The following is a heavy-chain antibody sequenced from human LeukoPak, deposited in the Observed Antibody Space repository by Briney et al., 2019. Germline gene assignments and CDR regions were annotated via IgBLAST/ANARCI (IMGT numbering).Heavy chain of an antibody. CDR1: GGSISSYY. Sequence: SETLSLTCTVSGGSISSYYWSWIRQPAGKGLEWIGRMYISGTTNYNPSLKSRVTMSVDTSKNQFSLKLSSVTAADTAVYYCASLYYDSSSGDYWGQGTLVTVSS. D-gene: IGHD3-22*01. J-gene: IGHJ4*02. CDR2: MYISGTT. V-gene: IGHV4-4*07. CDR3: ASLYYDSSSGDY.